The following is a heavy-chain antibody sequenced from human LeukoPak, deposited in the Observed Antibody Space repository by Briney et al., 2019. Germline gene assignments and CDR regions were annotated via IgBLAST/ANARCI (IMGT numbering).Heavy chain of an antibody. J-gene: IGHJ4*02. Sequence: GGSLRLSCAASGFTFSSYGMHWVRQAPGKGLEWVAVISYDGSNKYYADSVKGRFTISRDNSKNTLYLQMNSLRAEDTAVYYCASYGSGSYRGLDYWGQGTLVTVSS. CDR2: ISYDGSNK. V-gene: IGHV3-30*03. CDR3: ASYGSGSYRGLDY. D-gene: IGHD3-10*01. CDR1: GFTFSSYG.